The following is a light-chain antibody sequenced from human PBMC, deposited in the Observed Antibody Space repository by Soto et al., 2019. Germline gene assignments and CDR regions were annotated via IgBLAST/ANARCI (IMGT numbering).Light chain of an antibody. CDR3: GSYTGSIYV. J-gene: IGLJ1*01. Sequence: QSALTQPASVSGSPGQSSTISCTGTSSDVGGYKFVSWYQHHPGKAPKLMIYEVSNRPSGVSSRFSGSKSGNTASLTISGLQAEDEADYYCGSYTGSIYVFGPGTKLTVL. CDR1: SSDVGGYKF. V-gene: IGLV2-14*01. CDR2: EVS.